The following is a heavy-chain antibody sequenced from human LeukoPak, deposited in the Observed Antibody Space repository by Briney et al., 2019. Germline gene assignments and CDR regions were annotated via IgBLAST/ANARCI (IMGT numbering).Heavy chain of an antibody. CDR2: IYNSGRT. Sequence: SETLSLTCTVSGGSITSNFWSWIRQPPGKGLEWIGYIYNSGRTSYNPSLKSRATISEDTSKNQFSLKLNSVTAADTAVYYRARAKPNWNPPDYWGQGTLVTVSS. D-gene: IGHD1-1*01. CDR1: GGSITSNF. CDR3: ARAKPNWNPPDY. J-gene: IGHJ4*02. V-gene: IGHV4-4*09.